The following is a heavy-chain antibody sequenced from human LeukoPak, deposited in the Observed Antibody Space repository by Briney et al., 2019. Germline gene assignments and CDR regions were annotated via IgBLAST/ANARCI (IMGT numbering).Heavy chain of an antibody. CDR2: INHSGST. CDR1: GGSFSGYY. CDR3: ARGGYSGYVGFNY. J-gene: IGHJ4*02. V-gene: IGHV4-34*01. D-gene: IGHD5-12*01. Sequence: PSETLSLTCAVYGGSFSGYYWSWIRQPPGKGLEWIGEINHSGSTNYNPSLKSRVTISVDTSKNQFSLKLSSVTAADTAVYYCARGGYSGYVGFNYWGQGTLVTVSS.